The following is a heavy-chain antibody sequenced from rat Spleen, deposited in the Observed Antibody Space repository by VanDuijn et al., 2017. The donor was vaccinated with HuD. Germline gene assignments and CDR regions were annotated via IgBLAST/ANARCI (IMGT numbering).Heavy chain of an antibody. J-gene: IGHJ4*01. CDR2: ISYEGSAT. Sequence: EVQLVETGGGLVQPGRSLNLSCVASGFTFSNYDMAWVRQAPKKGLEWVASISYEGSATYYGDSVKGRFTISRDNAKSTLYLQMNSLRSEDTATYYCARHSAAPVYVMDAWGQGASVTVSS. V-gene: IGHV5-22*01. CDR1: GFTFSNYD. CDR3: ARHSAAPVYVMDA. D-gene: IGHD3-1*01.